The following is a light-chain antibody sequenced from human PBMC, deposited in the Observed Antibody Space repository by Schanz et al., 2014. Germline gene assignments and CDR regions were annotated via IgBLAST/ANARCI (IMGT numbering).Light chain of an antibody. CDR1: SSDVGSSDY. J-gene: IGLJ3*02. CDR2: EVS. CDR3: SSYTSSSPWV. V-gene: IGLV2-8*01. Sequence: QSALTQPASASGSPGQSVAISCTGTSSDVGSSDYVSWYQQHPGKAPKLMIYEVSKRPSGVPDRFSGSKSGNTASLTVSGLQAEDEADYYCSSYTSSSPWVFGGGTKLTVL.